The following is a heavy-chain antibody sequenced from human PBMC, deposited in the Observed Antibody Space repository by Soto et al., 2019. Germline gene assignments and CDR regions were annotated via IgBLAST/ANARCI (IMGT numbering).Heavy chain of an antibody. CDR3: ARDPGSYFDY. Sequence: QVQLVESGGVVVQPGRSPRLSCAASGFTFSSYAMHWVRQAPGKGLEWVAVISYAGSKKYYADSVKGRFTISRDNSKNTLYLQMNSRRAEDTAVYYCARDPGSYFDYWGQGTLVTVSS. D-gene: IGHD3-10*01. V-gene: IGHV3-30-3*01. CDR1: GFTFSSYA. J-gene: IGHJ4*02. CDR2: ISYAGSKK.